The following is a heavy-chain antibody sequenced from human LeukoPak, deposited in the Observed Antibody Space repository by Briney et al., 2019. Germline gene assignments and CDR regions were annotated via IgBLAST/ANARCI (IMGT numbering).Heavy chain of an antibody. Sequence: PGGSLRLSCAASGFTFSSYEMNWVRQAPGKGLEWVSYISSTGTIIYYADSVKSRFTISRDNAKNSLYLQMNRLRAEDTAVYYSARDDRGLGSFFDYWGQGTLVTVSS. CDR1: GFTFSSYE. J-gene: IGHJ4*02. CDR3: ARDDRGLGSFFDY. CDR2: ISSTGTII. V-gene: IGHV3-48*03. D-gene: IGHD2-21*01.